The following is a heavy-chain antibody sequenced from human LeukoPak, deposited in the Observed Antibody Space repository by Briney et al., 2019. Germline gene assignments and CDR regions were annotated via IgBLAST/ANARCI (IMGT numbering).Heavy chain of an antibody. Sequence: SETLSLTCTVSRGSISLYHWSWIRQPPGKGLEWIGHIYYSGSTNYNPSLKSRVTISIDTSKNQFSLKLSSVTAADTAVYYCARGDFSGGYCYDYWGQGTLVTASS. CDR1: RGSISLYH. CDR2: IYYSGST. CDR3: ARGDFSGGYCYDY. D-gene: IGHD2-15*01. J-gene: IGHJ4*02. V-gene: IGHV4-59*01.